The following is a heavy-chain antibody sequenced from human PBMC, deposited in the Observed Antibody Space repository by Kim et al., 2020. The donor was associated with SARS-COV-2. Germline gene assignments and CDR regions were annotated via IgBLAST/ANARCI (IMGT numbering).Heavy chain of an antibody. CDR1: GGSISSSNW. CDR2: IYHSGST. J-gene: IGHJ5*02. V-gene: IGHV4-4*02. Sequence: SETLSLTCAVSGGSISSSNWWSWVRQPPGKGLEWIGEIYHSGSTNYNPSLKSRVTISVDKSKNQFSLKLSSVTAADTAVYYCARAYGSGSYFPNWFDPWGQGTLVTVSS. CDR3: ARAYGSGSYFPNWFDP. D-gene: IGHD3-10*01.